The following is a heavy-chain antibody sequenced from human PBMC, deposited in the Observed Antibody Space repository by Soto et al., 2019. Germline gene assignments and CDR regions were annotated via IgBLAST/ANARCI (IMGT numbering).Heavy chain of an antibody. CDR2: IKQDGSEK. V-gene: IGHV3-7*01. D-gene: IGHD6-19*01. CDR3: ATSSYSSGWYAVY. J-gene: IGHJ4*02. Sequence: EVQLVESGGGLVQPGGSLRLSCAASGFTFSKYWMSWVRQAPGKGLEWVANIKQDGSEKYYVDSVKGRFTISRDNANNSLSLQMNSLRAEDTAVYYCATSSYSSGWYAVYWGQGTLVSASS. CDR1: GFTFSKYW.